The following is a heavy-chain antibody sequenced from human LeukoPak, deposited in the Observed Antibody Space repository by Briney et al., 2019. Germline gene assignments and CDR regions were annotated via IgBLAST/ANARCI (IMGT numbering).Heavy chain of an antibody. CDR1: GGSFSGYY. CDR2: INRSGST. V-gene: IGHV4-34*01. D-gene: IGHD3-22*01. Sequence: SETLSLTCAVYGGSFSGYYWSWIRQPPGKGLEWIGEINRSGSTNYNPSLKSRVTISVDTSKNQFSLKLSSVTAADTAVYYCARGSSGYYYKADYWGQGTLVTVSS. CDR3: ARGSSGYYYKADY. J-gene: IGHJ4*02.